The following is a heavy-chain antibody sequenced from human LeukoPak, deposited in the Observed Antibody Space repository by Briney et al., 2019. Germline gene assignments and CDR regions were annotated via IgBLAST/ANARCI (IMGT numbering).Heavy chain of an antibody. CDR3: AKEYYTSGSPYQPPPGN. CDR1: GFTFSTYA. D-gene: IGHD3-10*01. J-gene: IGHJ4*02. Sequence: PGGSLRLSCAASGFTFSTYAMTWVRQAPGKGLEWVSSISGRGGSPLNTDSVKGRFSISRDTSENTLYLQMNSLRVEDTAVYYCAKEYYTSGSPYQPPPGNWGQGTLVTVSS. CDR2: ISGRGGSP. V-gene: IGHV3-23*01.